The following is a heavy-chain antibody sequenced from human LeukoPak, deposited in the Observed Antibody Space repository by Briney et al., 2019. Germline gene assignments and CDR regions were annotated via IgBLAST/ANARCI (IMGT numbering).Heavy chain of an antibody. Sequence: WASVKVSCKASGYSFTSYYMHWVRQAPGQGLEWMGIINPSGGSTTYGQKFQGRVTMTRDTSTLTVYIELSSLRSDDTAMYYCARDGAAATKRGHFDYWGQGTLVTVSS. D-gene: IGHD1-26*01. J-gene: IGHJ4*02. CDR2: INPSGGST. CDR1: GYSFTSYY. V-gene: IGHV1-46*01. CDR3: ARDGAAATKRGHFDY.